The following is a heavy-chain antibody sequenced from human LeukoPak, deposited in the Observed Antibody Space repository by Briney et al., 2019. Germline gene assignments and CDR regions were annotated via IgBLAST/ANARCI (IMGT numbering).Heavy chain of an antibody. V-gene: IGHV4-59*08. Sequence: SETLSLTCTVSGGSISTYYWNWIRQPPGKGLEWIGYIYHSGSTYYNPSLKSRVTISVDTSKNQFSLKLSSVTAADTAVYYCARQMVMDHILWFDPWGQGTLVTVSS. CDR2: IYHSGST. D-gene: IGHD3-22*01. J-gene: IGHJ5*02. CDR3: ARQMVMDHILWFDP. CDR1: GGSISTYY.